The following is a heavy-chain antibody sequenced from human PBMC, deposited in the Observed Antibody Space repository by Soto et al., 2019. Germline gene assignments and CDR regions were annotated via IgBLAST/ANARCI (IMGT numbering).Heavy chain of an antibody. Sequence: GGPLRLSPAASGFTFRSYSMNWVRQAPGKGLEWVSYIRSSGSPIYYADSVKGRFTISRDNAKNSLYLQMSSLRAEDTAVYYCTRDPEALDYWGLGT. V-gene: IGHV3-48*01. CDR3: TRDPEALDY. J-gene: IGHJ4*02. CDR2: IRSSGSPI. CDR1: GFTFRSYS.